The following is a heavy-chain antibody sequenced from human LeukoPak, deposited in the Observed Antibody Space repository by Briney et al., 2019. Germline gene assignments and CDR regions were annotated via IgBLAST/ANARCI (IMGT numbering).Heavy chain of an antibody. CDR1: GYTFTSYY. J-gene: IGHJ4*02. V-gene: IGHV1-46*01. CDR2: INPSGGST. CDR3: AREIRAQGFDY. Sequence: ASVNVSCKASGYTFTSYYMHWVRQAPGQGLEWMGIINPSGGSTSYAQKFQGRVTMTRDTSTSTVYMELSRLRSDDTAVYYCAREIRAQGFDYWGQGTLVTVSS.